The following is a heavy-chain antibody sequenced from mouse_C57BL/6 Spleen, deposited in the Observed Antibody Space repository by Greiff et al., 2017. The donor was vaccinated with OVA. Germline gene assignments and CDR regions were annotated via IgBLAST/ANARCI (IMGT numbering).Heavy chain of an antibody. Sequence: VQLQQSGAELVKPGASVKISCKASGYAFSSYWMNWVKQRPGKGLEWIGQIYPGDGDTNYNGKFKGKATLTADKSSSTAYMQLSSLTSEDSAVYFCAREYYGNYYAMDYWGQGTSVTVSS. D-gene: IGHD2-1*01. V-gene: IGHV1-80*01. CDR2: IYPGDGDT. CDR3: AREYYGNYYAMDY. J-gene: IGHJ4*01. CDR1: GYAFSSYW.